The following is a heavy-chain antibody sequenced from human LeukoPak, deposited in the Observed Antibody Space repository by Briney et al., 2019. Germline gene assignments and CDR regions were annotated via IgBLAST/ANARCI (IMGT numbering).Heavy chain of an antibody. CDR3: ARELPLYYYYMDV. V-gene: IGHV3-53*01. CDR1: GFTVRSNY. D-gene: IGHD5-18*01. J-gene: IGHJ6*03. CDR2: IYSGGGT. Sequence: GGSLRLSCAASGFTVRSNYMSWVRQAPGKGLEWVAVIYSGGGTYYAGSVKGRFTISRDNAKNSLYLQMNSLRAEDTAVYYCARELPLYYYYMDVWGKGTTVTVSS.